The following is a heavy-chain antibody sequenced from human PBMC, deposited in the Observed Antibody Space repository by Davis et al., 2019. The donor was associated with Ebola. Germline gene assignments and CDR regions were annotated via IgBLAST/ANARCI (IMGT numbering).Heavy chain of an antibody. V-gene: IGHV3-30-3*01. CDR3: AREADCSGGSSLTCRDYGMDV. D-gene: IGHD2-15*01. CDR2: ISYDGSNK. CDR1: GFTFSSYA. J-gene: IGHJ6*04. Sequence: GESLKISCAASGFTFSSYAMHWVRQAPGKGLEWVAVISYDGSNKYYADSVKGRFTISRDNSKNTLYLQMNSLRAEDTAVYYCAREADCSGGSSLTCRDYGMDVWGKGTTVTVSS.